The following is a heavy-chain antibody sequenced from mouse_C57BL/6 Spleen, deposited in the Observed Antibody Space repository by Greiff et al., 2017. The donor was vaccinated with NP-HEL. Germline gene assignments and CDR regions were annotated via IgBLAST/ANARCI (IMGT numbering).Heavy chain of an antibody. CDR1: GYTFTSYW. J-gene: IGHJ1*03. Sequence: QVQLQQPGAELVKPGASVKLSCKASGYTFTSYWMHWVKQRPGQGLEWIGTIHPNSGSTNYNEKFKSKATLTVDKSSSTAYMQLSSLTSEDSAVYYCYDYDGYFDVWGTGTTVTVSS. CDR3: YDYDGYFDV. D-gene: IGHD2-4*01. V-gene: IGHV1-64*01. CDR2: IHPNSGST.